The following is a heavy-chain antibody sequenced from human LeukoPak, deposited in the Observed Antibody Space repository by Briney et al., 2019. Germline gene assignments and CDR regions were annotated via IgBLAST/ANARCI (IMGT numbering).Heavy chain of an antibody. J-gene: IGHJ4*02. CDR3: ARPRRLRLLEWLSASALDY. D-gene: IGHD3-3*01. CDR1: GFTFSSYA. CDR2: ISYDGSNK. Sequence: HAGGSLRLSCAASGFTFSSYAMHWVRQAPGKGLEWVAVISYDGSNKYYADSVKGRFTISRDNSKNTLYLQMNSLRAEDTAVYYCARPRRLRLLEWLSASALDYWGQGTLVTVSS. V-gene: IGHV3-30*04.